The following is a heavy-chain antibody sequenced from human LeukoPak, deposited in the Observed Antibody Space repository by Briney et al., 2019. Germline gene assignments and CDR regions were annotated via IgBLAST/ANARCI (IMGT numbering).Heavy chain of an antibody. Sequence: GGSLRLSCAASGFTFSSYAMSWVRQAPGKRLEWVSAISFSKSTTYYADSVRGRFTISRDNSKGTLYLQMNSLRAEDTAIYYCAKLAHPELRDCWFDPWGQGTLVTVSS. CDR2: ISFSKSTT. CDR3: AKLAHPELRDCWFDP. J-gene: IGHJ5*02. V-gene: IGHV3-23*01. CDR1: GFTFSSYA. D-gene: IGHD3-10*01.